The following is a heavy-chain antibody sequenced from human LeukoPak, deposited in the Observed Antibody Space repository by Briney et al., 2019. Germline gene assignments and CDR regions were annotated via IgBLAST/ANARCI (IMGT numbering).Heavy chain of an antibody. V-gene: IGHV3-33*06. CDR1: GFTFNNYG. J-gene: IGHJ4*02. CDR3: AKVSDSSGSDY. Sequence: GSLRLSCAAAGFTFNNYGMHWVRQAPGKGLEGVAVIWYDGSNKYYEDSVKGRFTISRDNSKNTLYLQMNSLRAEDTAVYYRAKVSDSSGSDYWGQGTLVTVSS. CDR2: IWYDGSNK. D-gene: IGHD3-22*01.